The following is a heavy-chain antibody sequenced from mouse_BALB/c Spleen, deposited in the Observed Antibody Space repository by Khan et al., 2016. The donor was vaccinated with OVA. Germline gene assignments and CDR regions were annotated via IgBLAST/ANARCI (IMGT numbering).Heavy chain of an antibody. CDR1: GFSLTNYG. J-gene: IGHJ4*01. CDR2: IWNDGST. V-gene: IGHV2-6-1*01. CDR3: AGQPYYHYYIMDY. D-gene: IGHD2-10*01. Sequence: QVQLMESGPGLVAPSQTLSITCTISGFSLTNYGIHWVRQPPGKGLEWLVAIWNDGSTTYNPALKSRLSITKDNSKSQAFLKMNSLQTDDTAMYYCAGQPYYHYYIMDYWGQGTSVTVSS.